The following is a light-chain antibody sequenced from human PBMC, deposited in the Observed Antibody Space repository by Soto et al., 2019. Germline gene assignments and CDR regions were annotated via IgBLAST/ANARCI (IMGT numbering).Light chain of an antibody. J-gene: IGKJ3*01. Sequence: EIVLTQSPATLSLSPGERATLSCRASQSVSSYLAWYQQKPGQAPRLLIYDASNRATGIPARFSGSGSGTDFTLIISSLEPEDFAVYYCQQRSNWLTFGPGTKVDIK. CDR1: QSVSSY. CDR2: DAS. V-gene: IGKV3-11*01. CDR3: QQRSNWLT.